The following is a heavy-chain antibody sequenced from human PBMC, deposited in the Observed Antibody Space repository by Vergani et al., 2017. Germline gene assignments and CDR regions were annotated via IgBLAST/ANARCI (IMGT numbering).Heavy chain of an antibody. CDR2: IQQDGSEK. V-gene: IGHV3-7*03. CDR1: GFTFSSYW. Sequence: EVQLVESGGGLVQPGGSLRLSCAASGFTFSSYWMSWVRQAPGKGLEWVANIQQDGSEKYYMDSVKGRFNISRANAKNSLYLQMNSLRAEDTAVYYCARDPSGVDYFDYWGQGTLVTVSS. D-gene: IGHD7-27*01. J-gene: IGHJ4*02. CDR3: ARDPSGVDYFDY.